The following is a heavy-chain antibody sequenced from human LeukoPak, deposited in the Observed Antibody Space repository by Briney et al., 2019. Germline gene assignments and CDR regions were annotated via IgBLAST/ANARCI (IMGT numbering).Heavy chain of an antibody. J-gene: IGHJ5*02. CDR1: GVSISSSNSY. V-gene: IGHV4-39*02. D-gene: IGHD6-13*01. Sequence: SETLSLTCTVSGVSISSSNSYWGWIRQPPGKGLEWIGSIYYSGSTYYNPSLKSRVTISVDTSKNQFSLKLSSVTAADTAVYYCARDLAAAGTIDPWGQGTLVTVSS. CDR3: ARDLAAAGTIDP. CDR2: IYYSGST.